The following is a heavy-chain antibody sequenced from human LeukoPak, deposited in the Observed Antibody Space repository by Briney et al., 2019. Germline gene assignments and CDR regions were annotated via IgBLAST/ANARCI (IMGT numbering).Heavy chain of an antibody. CDR1: GFTFSSYA. CDR3: ACGGTYLPY. D-gene: IGHD1-26*01. Sequence: GGSLRLSCAASGFTFSSYAMSWVRQAPGKGLEWVSVISISGGTTYYADSVKGRFTISRDNSKNTLYLQMNSLRAEDTAVYYCACGGTYLPYWGQGTLVTVSS. V-gene: IGHV3-23*01. CDR2: ISISGGTT. J-gene: IGHJ4*02.